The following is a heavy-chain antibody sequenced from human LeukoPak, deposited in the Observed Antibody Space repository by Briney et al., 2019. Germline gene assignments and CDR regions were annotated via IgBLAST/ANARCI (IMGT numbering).Heavy chain of an antibody. V-gene: IGHV3-23*01. Sequence: GGSLRLSCAASGFTFSSYAMSWVRQAPGKGLEWVSFISPSGDRTSNADSVEGRFTISRDNTRNTLYLQMNSLRDEDTGVYYCAIMHGYYDGSGFLVQWGQGTLVNVSS. CDR1: GFTFSSYA. D-gene: IGHD3-22*01. CDR3: AIMHGYYDGSGFLVQ. J-gene: IGHJ4*02. CDR2: ISPSGDRT.